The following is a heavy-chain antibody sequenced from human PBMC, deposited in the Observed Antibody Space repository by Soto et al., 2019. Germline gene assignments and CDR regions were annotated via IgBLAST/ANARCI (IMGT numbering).Heavy chain of an antibody. D-gene: IGHD6-19*01. Sequence: QVQLVESGGGVVQPGRSLRLSCAASGFTFSHFGMHWVRQAPGKGLESVAIIWYDGSHEYYADSVKGRFTISRDNSKNTLSLQMNSLTAEDTALYYCARGSAAGRGLDYWGQGTLVTVSS. J-gene: IGHJ4*02. CDR1: GFTFSHFG. CDR2: IWYDGSHE. V-gene: IGHV3-33*01. CDR3: ARGSAAGRGLDY.